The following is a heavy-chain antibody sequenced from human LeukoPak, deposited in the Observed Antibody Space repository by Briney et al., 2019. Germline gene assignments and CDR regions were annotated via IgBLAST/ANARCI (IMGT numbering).Heavy chain of an antibody. CDR3: ARACYDSSGSHFDY. CDR1: GASVSSGSYY. Sequence: SETLSLTCSVSGASVSSGSYYWSWIRQPPGKGLEWIGYIYYSGSTNYNPSLKSRVTISVDTSKNQFSLKLSSVTAADTAVYYCARACYDSSGSHFDYWGQGTLVTVSS. CDR2: IYYSGST. J-gene: IGHJ4*02. V-gene: IGHV4-61*01. D-gene: IGHD3-22*01.